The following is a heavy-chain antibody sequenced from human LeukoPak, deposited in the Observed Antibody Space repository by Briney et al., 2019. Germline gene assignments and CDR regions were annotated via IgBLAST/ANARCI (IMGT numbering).Heavy chain of an antibody. CDR2: ISSGGTT. Sequence: GGSLRLSCAASGLTVSSKYMTWVRQAPGKGLEWVSTISSGGTTYYAASVKGRFTISRDNSENTLYLQMNSLRAGDTAVYYCARDDYYDVSGLDYWGQGTLVTVSS. D-gene: IGHD3-22*01. CDR1: GLTVSSKY. J-gene: IGHJ4*02. CDR3: ARDDYYDVSGLDY. V-gene: IGHV3-53*01.